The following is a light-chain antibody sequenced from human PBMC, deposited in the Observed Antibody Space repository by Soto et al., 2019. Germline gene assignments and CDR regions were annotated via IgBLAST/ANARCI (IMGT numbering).Light chain of an antibody. CDR1: SSDVRIYNH. CDR2: EVD. V-gene: IGLV2-14*01. Sequence: QSALTQPASVSGSPGQSIAISCIGTSSDVRIYNHVTWYQQHPGKAPKLMIYEVDSRPSGVSNRFSGSKSGNTASLTISGLQAVDVADYFCSSFTSNYTYVFGSGTKVTVL. J-gene: IGLJ1*01. CDR3: SSFTSNYTYV.